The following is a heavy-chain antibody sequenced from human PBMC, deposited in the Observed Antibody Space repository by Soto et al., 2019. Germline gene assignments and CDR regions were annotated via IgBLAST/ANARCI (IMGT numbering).Heavy chain of an antibody. CDR1: GGTFSSYA. CDR2: IIPIFGTA. Sequence: QVQLVQSGAEVKKPGSSVKVSCKASGGTFSSYAISWVRQAPGQGLEWMGGIIPIFGTANYAQKFQGRVTITADESTSTGYMELSSLRSEDTAVYYCARRRHLYGDYVEGHAFDIWGQGTMVTVSS. V-gene: IGHV1-69*01. J-gene: IGHJ3*02. D-gene: IGHD4-17*01. CDR3: ARRRHLYGDYVEGHAFDI.